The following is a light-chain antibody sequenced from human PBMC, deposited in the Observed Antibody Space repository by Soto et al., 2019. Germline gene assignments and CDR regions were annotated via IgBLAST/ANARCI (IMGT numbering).Light chain of an antibody. J-gene: IGKJ4*01. Sequence: DIRMTQSPSSLSASVGDRVTLTCRASQNINSYLNWYQHKPGKAPKVLVYGATNLPSGVPSRFSGSGSGTELTFPISSLQPEDFSTSYCQQSHNAPFTFGAGTRVEI. CDR3: QQSHNAPFT. CDR1: QNINSY. CDR2: GAT. V-gene: IGKV1-39*01.